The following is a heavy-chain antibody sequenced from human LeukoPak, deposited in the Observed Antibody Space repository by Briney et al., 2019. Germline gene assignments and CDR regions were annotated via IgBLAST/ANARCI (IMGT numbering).Heavy chain of an antibody. D-gene: IGHD5-12*01. CDR1: GFTFSSYW. CDR3: AKASSGATIPVYYYYYMDV. CDR2: IRYDGSNK. J-gene: IGHJ6*03. V-gene: IGHV3-30*02. Sequence: GGSLRLSCAASGFTFSSYWMSWVRQAPGKGLEWVAFIRYDGSNKYYADSVKGRFTISRDNSKNTLYLQMNSLRAEDTAVYYCAKASSGATIPVYYYYYMDVWGKGTTVTISS.